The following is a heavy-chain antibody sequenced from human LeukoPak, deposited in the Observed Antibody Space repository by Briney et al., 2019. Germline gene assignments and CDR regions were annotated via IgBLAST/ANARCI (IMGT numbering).Heavy chain of an antibody. CDR2: INHSGST. CDR1: GGSFSGYY. CDR3: ARLPVLYYYYYGMDV. J-gene: IGHJ6*02. V-gene: IGHV4-34*01. D-gene: IGHD1-1*01. Sequence: SETLSLTCAVYGGSFSGYYWSWIRQPPGKGLEWIGEINHSGSTNYNPSLKSRVTISVDTSKNQFSLKLSSVTAADTAVYYCARLPVLYYYYYGMDVWGQGATVTVSS.